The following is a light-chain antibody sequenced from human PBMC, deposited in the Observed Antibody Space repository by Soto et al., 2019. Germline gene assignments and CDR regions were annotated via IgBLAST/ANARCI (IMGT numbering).Light chain of an antibody. V-gene: IGLV1-44*01. J-gene: IGLJ1*01. CDR3: AAWDDSLNGLV. CDR1: SYNIGINA. Sequence: QSVLTQPPSASGTPGQRVTISCSGSSYNIGINAVNWYQQLPGTAPKLVIYDNNQRPSGVPDRFSGSKSGISASLAISGLQSEDEADYSCAAWDDSLNGLVFGTGTKVTVL. CDR2: DNN.